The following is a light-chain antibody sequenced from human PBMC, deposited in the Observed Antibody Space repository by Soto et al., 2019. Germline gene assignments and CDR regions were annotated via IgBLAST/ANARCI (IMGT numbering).Light chain of an antibody. J-gene: IGKJ1*01. CDR3: VQHYSYPPT. CDR2: AAS. V-gene: IGKV1-6*01. Sequence: AIQMTQSPSSLSASVGDRVTLTCRASQGIRSDLGWYQQKPGMAPKFFIFAASNLQNGVPSRFGGSGSGTDFTLTIDNLQPEDFATYFCVQHYSYPPTFGRGTKVEVK. CDR1: QGIRSD.